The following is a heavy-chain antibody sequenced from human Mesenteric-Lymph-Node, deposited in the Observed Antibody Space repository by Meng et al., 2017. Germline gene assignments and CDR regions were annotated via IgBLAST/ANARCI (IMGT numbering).Heavy chain of an antibody. CDR3: ARDPWAYYYGSGSYQADY. V-gene: IGHV4-34*01. CDR2: INHSGST. CDR1: GGSFSGYY. D-gene: IGHD3-10*01. J-gene: IGHJ4*02. Sequence: SETLSLTCAVYGGSFSGYYWSWIRQPPGKGLEWIGDINHSGSTYYNPSLKSRVTISVDTSKNQFSLKLSSVTAADTAVYYCARDPWAYYYGSGSYQADYWGQGTLVTVSS.